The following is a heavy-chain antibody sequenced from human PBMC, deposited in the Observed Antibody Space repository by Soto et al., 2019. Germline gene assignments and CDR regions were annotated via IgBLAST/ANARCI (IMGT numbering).Heavy chain of an antibody. CDR2: IFYSGNT. D-gene: IGHD1-26*01. J-gene: IGHJ5*02. Sequence: SETLSLTCSVSGDSVSSGSYYWSWVRQPPGKGLEWIGYIFYSGNTNYNPSLQSRVTISVDTSKNQFSLRLRSVTAADTAMYYCARHYSGSYYSHWFDPWGQGTLVTVSS. CDR3: ARHYSGSYYSHWFDP. V-gene: IGHV4-61*01. CDR1: GDSVSSGSYY.